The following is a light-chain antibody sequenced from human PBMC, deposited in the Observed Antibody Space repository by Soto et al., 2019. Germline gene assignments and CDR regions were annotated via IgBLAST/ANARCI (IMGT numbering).Light chain of an antibody. J-gene: IGLJ1*01. CDR2: DVS. V-gene: IGLV2-14*01. Sequence: QSVLTQPASVSGSPGQSITISCTGTSSDVGGYVYVSWYQHHPGKAPKLIIYDVSNRPSGVSNRFSGSKSGNTASLTISGLQAEDEADYYCSSYTGSTTLYVFGTGTKLTVL. CDR1: SSDVGGYVY. CDR3: SSYTGSTTLYV.